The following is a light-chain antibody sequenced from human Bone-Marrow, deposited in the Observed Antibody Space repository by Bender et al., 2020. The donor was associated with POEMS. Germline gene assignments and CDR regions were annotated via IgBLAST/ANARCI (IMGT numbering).Light chain of an antibody. CDR3: SSYAGSKLWV. V-gene: IGLV2-8*01. Sequence: QSVLTQPPSVSGSPGQSLTISCIGTSDDIGTYNLVTWYQHHPGKAPKLMIYEDTKRPSGVPDRFSGSKSDNTASLTVSGLQAEDEANYYCSSYAGSKLWVFGGGTKLTVL. J-gene: IGLJ3*02. CDR2: EDT. CDR1: SDDIGTYNL.